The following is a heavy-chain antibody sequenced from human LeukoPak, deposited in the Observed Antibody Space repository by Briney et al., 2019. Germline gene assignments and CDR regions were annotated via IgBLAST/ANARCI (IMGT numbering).Heavy chain of an antibody. CDR1: GITLSSYG. CDR2: LSGSGGGT. D-gene: IGHD3-10*01. V-gene: IGHV3-23*01. J-gene: IGHJ4*02. Sequence: GGFLRLSCAVSGITLSSYGMSWVRQAPGKGLEWVAGLSGSGGGTNYADSVQGRFTISRDNPKNTLYLQMNSLRAEDTAVYFCAKRGVVIRVFLVGFHKEAYYFDSWGQGALVTVSS. CDR3: AKRGVVIRVFLVGFHKEAYYFDS.